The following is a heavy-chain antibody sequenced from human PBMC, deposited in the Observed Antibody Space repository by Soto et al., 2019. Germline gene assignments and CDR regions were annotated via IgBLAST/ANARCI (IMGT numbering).Heavy chain of an antibody. Sequence: PSETLSLTCTVSGGSISSGGYYWSWIRQHPGKGLEWIGYIYYSGSTYYNPSLKSRVTISVDTSKNQFSLKLSSVTAADTAVYYCARDYYDSSGYHYYYSGMDVWGQGTTVTVS. CDR1: GGSISSGGYY. CDR2: IYYSGST. J-gene: IGHJ6*02. CDR3: ARDYYDSSGYHYYYSGMDV. V-gene: IGHV4-31*03. D-gene: IGHD3-22*01.